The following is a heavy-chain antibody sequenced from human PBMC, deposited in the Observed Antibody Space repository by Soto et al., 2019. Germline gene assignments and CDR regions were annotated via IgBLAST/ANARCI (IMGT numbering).Heavy chain of an antibody. D-gene: IGHD2-15*01. CDR2: ISYSGST. CDR1: GGSISSSSYY. CDR3: ARASSYCSGGSCYSPPFDY. V-gene: IGHV4-39*07. Sequence: PSETLSLTCTISGGSISSSSYYWGWIRQPPGKGLEWIGSISYSGSTYYNPSLKSRLTISVDTSKNQFSLKLSSVTAADTAVYYCARASSYCSGGSCYSPPFDYWGQGTLVTV. J-gene: IGHJ4*02.